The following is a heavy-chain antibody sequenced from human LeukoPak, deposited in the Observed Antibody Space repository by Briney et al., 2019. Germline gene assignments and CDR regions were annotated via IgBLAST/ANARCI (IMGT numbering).Heavy chain of an antibody. J-gene: IGHJ4*02. V-gene: IGHV3-23*01. D-gene: IGHD2-21*01. CDR3: AKFLPTHIVVANYYFDY. CDR2: ISGSGGST. CDR1: GFTFSSYA. Sequence: GGSLRLSCAASGFTFSSYAMSWVRQAPGKGLECVSAISGSGGSTYYADSVKGRFTISRDNSKNTLYLQMNSLRAEDTAVYYCAKFLPTHIVVANYYFDYWGQGTLVTVSS.